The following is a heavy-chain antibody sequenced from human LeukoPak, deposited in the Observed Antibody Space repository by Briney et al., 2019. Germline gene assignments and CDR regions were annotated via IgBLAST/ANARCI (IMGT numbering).Heavy chain of an antibody. CDR1: GYTFTSYG. CDR2: ISAYNGNT. D-gene: IGHD6-13*01. V-gene: IGHV1-18*01. Sequence: ASVKVSCKASGYTFTSYGISWVRQAPGRGVEWMGWISAYNGNTNYAQKLQGRVTMTTETSTRTAYMELRSLRSDDTAVYYCAREGSSSWYVRYYFDYWGQGTLVTVSS. J-gene: IGHJ4*02. CDR3: AREGSSSWYVRYYFDY.